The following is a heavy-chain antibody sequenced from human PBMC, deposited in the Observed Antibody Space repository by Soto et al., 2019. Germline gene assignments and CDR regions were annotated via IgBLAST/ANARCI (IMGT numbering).Heavy chain of an antibody. J-gene: IGHJ4*02. Sequence: VSGPTLVNPTQTLTLTCTFSGFSLSTSGVGVGWIRQPPGKALEWLALIYWDDDKRYSPSLKSRLTITKDTSKNQVVLTMTNMDPVDTATYYCAQYTSHRNSAPDTRAAAGSIDYWGQGTLVTVSS. CDR3: AQYTSHRNSAPDTRAAAGSIDY. D-gene: IGHD6-13*01. CDR2: IYWDDDK. CDR1: GFSLSTSGVG. V-gene: IGHV2-5*02.